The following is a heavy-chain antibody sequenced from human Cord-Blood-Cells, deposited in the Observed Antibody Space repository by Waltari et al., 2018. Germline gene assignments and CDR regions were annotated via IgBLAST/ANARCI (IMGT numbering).Heavy chain of an antibody. D-gene: IGHD1-1*01. J-gene: IGHJ5*02. CDR1: GFSLSTSGVG. Sequence: QITLKESGPTLVKPTQTLTLTCTFSGFSLSTSGVGVGWIRQPPGKALEWLALIYWNDDKRYSPSLKSTLTIPKDTDKNRVVLTMSNIDPGDTATYYCAHRPRHLNDYSDWFDACGQGILVTGSS. CDR2: IYWNDDK. CDR3: AHRPRHLNDYSDWFDA. V-gene: IGHV2-5*01.